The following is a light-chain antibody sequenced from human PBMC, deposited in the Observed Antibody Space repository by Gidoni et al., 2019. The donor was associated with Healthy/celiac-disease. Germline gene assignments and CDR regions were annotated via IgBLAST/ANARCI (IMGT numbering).Light chain of an antibody. CDR2: GAS. J-gene: IGKJ3*01. V-gene: IGKV3-20*01. CDR1: QSVSSSY. CDR3: QQYGSSPPLIT. Sequence: EIVLTQSPGTLSLSPGESATLSCMASQSVSSSYLAWYQQKPGQAPRLLIYGASSRATGIPDRFSGSGSGTDFTLTISRLEPEDFAVYYCQQYGSSPPLITFGPGTKVDIK.